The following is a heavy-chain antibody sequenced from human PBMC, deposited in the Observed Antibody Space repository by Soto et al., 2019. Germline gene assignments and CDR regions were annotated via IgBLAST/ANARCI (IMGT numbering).Heavy chain of an antibody. V-gene: IGHV4-34*01. CDR2: INHSGSA. D-gene: IGHD7-27*01. Sequence: QVQLQQWGAGLLKPSETLSLTCAVYGGSFSDYSWSWIRQPPGKALGWIGQINHSGSADYNPSLRSRVTISVGAPKNQFSLELTSVTAADTAVYYCARGLFTGDAYSGGWYSFDYWGQGTLVTVSS. CDR3: ARGLFTGDAYSGGWYSFDY. J-gene: IGHJ4*02. CDR1: GGSFSDYS.